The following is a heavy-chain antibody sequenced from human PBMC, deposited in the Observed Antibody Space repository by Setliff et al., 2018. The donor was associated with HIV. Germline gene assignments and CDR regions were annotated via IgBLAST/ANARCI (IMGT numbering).Heavy chain of an antibody. D-gene: IGHD3-16*01. J-gene: IGHJ4*02. CDR2: VCQRGGI. CDR3: VRNSGWALGS. Sequence: PSETLSLTCAVSGHSIISGHFWGWIRQPPGKGLEWIGEVCQRGGINYYPFFWSRATISMDKPKSHFSLRLTSVTAAATAVYFCVRNSGWALGSWGQGTLVTVSS. V-gene: IGHV4-38-2*01. CDR1: GHSIISGHF.